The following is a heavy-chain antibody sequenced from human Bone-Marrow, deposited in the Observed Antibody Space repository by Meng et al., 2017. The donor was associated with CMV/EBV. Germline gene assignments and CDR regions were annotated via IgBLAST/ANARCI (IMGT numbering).Heavy chain of an antibody. D-gene: IGHD3-10*01. J-gene: IGHJ5*02. CDR1: GFTFSNYG. Sequence: GESLKISCAASGFTFSNYGMHWVRQAPGKGLEWVSAISGSGGSTYYADSVKGRFTISRDNSKNTLYLQMNSLRAEDTAVYYCAKGPYGSRPVGWVDPWGQGPLDPVPS. CDR3: AKGPYGSRPVGWVDP. CDR2: ISGSGGST. V-gene: IGHV3-23*01.